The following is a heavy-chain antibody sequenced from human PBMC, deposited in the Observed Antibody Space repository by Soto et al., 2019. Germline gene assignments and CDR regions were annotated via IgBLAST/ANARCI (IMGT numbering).Heavy chain of an antibody. CDR1: GFTFSSYG. V-gene: IGHV3-33*01. CDR2: IWYDGSNK. J-gene: IGHJ4*02. CDR3: ALYDSSGYYPV. D-gene: IGHD3-22*01. Sequence: QVQLVESGGGVVQPGRSLRLSCAASGFTFSSYGMHWVRQAPGKGLEWVAVIWYDGSNKYYADSVKGRFTISRDNSKNTLYLQMNSLRAEDTAVYYCALYDSSGYYPVGGQGTLVTVSS.